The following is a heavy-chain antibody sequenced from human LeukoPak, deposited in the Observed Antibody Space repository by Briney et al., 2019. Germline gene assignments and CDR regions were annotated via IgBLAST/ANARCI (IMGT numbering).Heavy chain of an antibody. CDR3: ARGGYRLSVTFDY. D-gene: IGHD5-18*01. J-gene: IGHJ4*02. V-gene: IGHV3-21*01. CDR1: GFTFSSYS. Sequence: GGSLRLSCAASGFTFSSYSMNWVRQAPGKGLEWVSSISSSSSYIYYADSVKGRFTISRDTSKNTLYLQMNSLRAEDTAVYYCARGGYRLSVTFDYWGQGTLVTVSS. CDR2: ISSSSSYI.